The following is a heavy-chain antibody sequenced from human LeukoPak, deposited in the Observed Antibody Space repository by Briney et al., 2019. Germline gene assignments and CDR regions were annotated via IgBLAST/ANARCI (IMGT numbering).Heavy chain of an antibody. D-gene: IGHD6-13*01. CDR1: GYSISSGYY. J-gene: IGHJ4*02. CDR2: IYHSGST. V-gene: IGHV4-38-2*02. Sequence: TSETLSLTCTVSGYSISSGYYWGWIRPPPGKGLEWIGSIYHSGSTYYNPSLKSRVTISVDTSKNQFSLKLSSVTAADTAVYYCARERYSSSYFDYWGQGTLVTVSS. CDR3: ARERYSSSYFDY.